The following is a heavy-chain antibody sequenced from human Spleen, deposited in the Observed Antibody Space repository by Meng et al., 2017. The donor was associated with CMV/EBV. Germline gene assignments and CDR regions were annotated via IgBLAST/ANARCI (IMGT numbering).Heavy chain of an antibody. CDR1: GFTFSSYS. D-gene: IGHD1-26*01. V-gene: IGHV3-48*04. J-gene: IGHJ3*02. Sequence: LSLTCAASGFTFSSYSMNWVRQAPGKGLEWVSYISKSSSPIYYADSVKGRFTISRDNAKNSLYLQMNSLRAEDTAVYYCASLGATTSHTLDIWGQGTMVTVSS. CDR3: ASLGATTSHTLDI. CDR2: ISKSSSPI.